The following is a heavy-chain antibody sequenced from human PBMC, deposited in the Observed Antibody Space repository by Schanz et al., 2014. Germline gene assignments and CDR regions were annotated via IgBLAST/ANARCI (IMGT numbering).Heavy chain of an antibody. D-gene: IGHD4-17*01. V-gene: IGHV3-30*18. CDR1: GFTFSNYG. CDR2: ISYDGSDK. J-gene: IGHJ6*02. CDR3: AKDRGGDYEVSYYYGMDV. Sequence: QVQLVESGGGVVRPGRSLRLSCAASGFTFSNYGMHWVRQAPGKGLEWVAVISYDGSDKFYADSVKGRFTISRDNSNNTLSLQMNSLRNEDTAVYYCAKDRGGDYEVSYYYGMDVGGQGTTVTVSS.